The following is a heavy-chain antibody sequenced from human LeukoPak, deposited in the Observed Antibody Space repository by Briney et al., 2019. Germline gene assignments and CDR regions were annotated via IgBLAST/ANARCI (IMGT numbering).Heavy chain of an antibody. CDR2: IIPIFGTA. D-gene: IGHD1-7*01. J-gene: IGHJ5*02. CDR1: GGTFSSYA. Sequence: SSVKVSRKASGGTFSSYAISWVRQAPGQGLEWMGRIIPIFGTANYAQKFQGRVTITTDESTSTAYMELSSLRSEDTAVYYCARDRITGTTGWFDPWGQGTLVTVPS. CDR3: ARDRITGTTGWFDP. V-gene: IGHV1-69*05.